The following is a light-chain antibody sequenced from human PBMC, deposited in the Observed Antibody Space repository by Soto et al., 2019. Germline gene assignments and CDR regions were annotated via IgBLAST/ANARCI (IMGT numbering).Light chain of an antibody. Sequence: QSVLTQPASVSGSPGQSITISCTGTSSDVGSYNLVSWYQQHPGKAPKFMIFEVTQRPSGVSNRFSGSKSGNTASLTISGLQAEDEADYYCCSYVGSSTYVFGTGTKVTVL. CDR2: EVT. J-gene: IGLJ1*01. V-gene: IGLV2-23*02. CDR3: CSYVGSSTYV. CDR1: SSDVGSYNL.